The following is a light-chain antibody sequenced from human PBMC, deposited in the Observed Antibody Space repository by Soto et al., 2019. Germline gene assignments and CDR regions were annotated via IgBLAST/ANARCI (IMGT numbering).Light chain of an antibody. CDR2: DAS. Sequence: DIQMTQSPSTLSASVGDRVTITCRASQSVSSWLAWYQQKPGKAPKLLIYDASSLQSGVPSRFSGRGYGTEFSLTISSLQPDDFATYYCQQYNSYSPWTFGQGTKVDIK. V-gene: IGKV1-5*01. J-gene: IGKJ1*01. CDR3: QQYNSYSPWT. CDR1: QSVSSW.